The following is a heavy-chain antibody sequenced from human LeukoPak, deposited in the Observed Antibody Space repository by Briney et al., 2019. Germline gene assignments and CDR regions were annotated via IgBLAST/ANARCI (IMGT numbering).Heavy chain of an antibody. V-gene: IGHV3-7*01. CDR3: ARDPGSGYFL. D-gene: IGHD3-3*01. J-gene: IGHJ6*02. Sequence: GGSLRLSCAASGFAFSDSWMTWIRQAPGKGLEWVAFIKGDGSAKKYVDSVKGRLTISRDNAKNSLYLQMNSLRAEDTAVYYCARDPGSGYFLWGQGTTVTVSS. CDR1: GFAFSDSW. CDR2: IKGDGSAK.